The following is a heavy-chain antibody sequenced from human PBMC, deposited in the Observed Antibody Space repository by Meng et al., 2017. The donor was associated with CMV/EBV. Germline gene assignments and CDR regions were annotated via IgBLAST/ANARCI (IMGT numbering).Heavy chain of an antibody. Sequence: VRPQEPGLCLVQPSPTPSLTCTVSGGSISSGRFYWSWTPQPPGKGLAWIGRIYTSGSTNYNPSLKSRVTISVDTSKNQFSLKLSSVTAADTAVYYCAREVVVITPYNWFDPWGQGTLVTVSS. CDR1: GGSISSGRFY. CDR2: IYTSGST. D-gene: IGHD3-22*01. CDR3: AREVVVITPYNWFDP. V-gene: IGHV4-61*02. J-gene: IGHJ5*02.